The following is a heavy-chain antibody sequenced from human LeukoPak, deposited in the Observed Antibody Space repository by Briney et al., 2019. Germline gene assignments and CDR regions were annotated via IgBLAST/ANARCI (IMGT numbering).Heavy chain of an antibody. J-gene: IGHJ3*02. D-gene: IGHD3-3*01. CDR3: ARALGDYDFWSGTPTYDAFDI. CDR2: IYYTGST. CDR1: GGSISSSSYY. V-gene: IGHV4-39*07. Sequence: PSETLSLTCTVSGGSISSSSYYWGWIRQPPGKGLEWIGSIYYTGSTYYNPSLKSRVTISVDTSKNQFSLKLSSVTAADTAVYYCARALGDYDFWSGTPTYDAFDIWGQGTMVTVSS.